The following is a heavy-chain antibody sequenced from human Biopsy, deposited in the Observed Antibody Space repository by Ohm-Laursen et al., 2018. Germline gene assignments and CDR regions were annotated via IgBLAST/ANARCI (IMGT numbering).Heavy chain of an antibody. V-gene: IGHV4-59*01. Sequence: SETLSLTCTVSGDSISSYYWSWIRQPPGKGLLWIGYVYYTGSTDYNPSLQSRVTISVDTSKNHISLRLRSVIPADTAIYYCAKDRGYSSDRTVPGYFDLWGRGTLVTVSS. CDR3: AKDRGYSSDRTVPGYFDL. D-gene: IGHD3-22*01. CDR1: GDSISSYY. J-gene: IGHJ2*01. CDR2: VYYTGST.